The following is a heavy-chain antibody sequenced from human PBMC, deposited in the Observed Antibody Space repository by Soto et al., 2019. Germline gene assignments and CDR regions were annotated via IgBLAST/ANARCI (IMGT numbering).Heavy chain of an antibody. CDR3: ARDNHHLIPPPIWSGYNYYFDY. CDR1: GGSFSSYA. V-gene: IGHV1-69*01. CDR2: IMPLFGVA. D-gene: IGHD3-3*01. J-gene: IGHJ4*02. Sequence: QVQLVQSGAEVKKPGSSVKVSCKASGGSFSSYAMSWVRQAPGQGFEWMGGIMPLFGVAKYAQKFQGRVTITADESTSTAYMELSSLRSEDTGVYYCARDNHHLIPPPIWSGYNYYFDYWGQGTLVTVSS.